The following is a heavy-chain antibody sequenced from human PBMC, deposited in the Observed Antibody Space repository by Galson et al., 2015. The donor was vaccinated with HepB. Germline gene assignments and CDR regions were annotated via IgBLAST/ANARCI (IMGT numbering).Heavy chain of an antibody. V-gene: IGHV3-9*01. CDR1: GFTFDDYA. J-gene: IGHJ4*02. CDR2: ISWNSGSI. Sequence: SLRLSCAASGFTFDDYAMHWVRQAPGKGLEWVSGISWNSGSIGYADSVKGRFTISRDNAKNSLYLQMNSLRAEDTALYYCAKDPARFTMVRGALFDYWGQGTLVTVSS. CDR3: AKDPARFTMVRGALFDY. D-gene: IGHD3-10*01.